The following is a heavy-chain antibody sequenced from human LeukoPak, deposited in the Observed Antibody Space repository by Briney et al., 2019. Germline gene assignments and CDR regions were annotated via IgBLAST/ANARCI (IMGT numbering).Heavy chain of an antibody. CDR1: GYSFTSYW. V-gene: IGHV5-51*01. CDR2: IYPGDSDT. Sequence: GESLKISCKGSGYSFTSYWIGWVRPMPGKGLEWMGIIYPGDSDTRYSPSFQGQVTISADKSISTAYLQWSSLKASDTAMYYCARQMTTVTTEGAFDIWGQGTMVTVSS. CDR3: ARQMTTVTTEGAFDI. D-gene: IGHD4-17*01. J-gene: IGHJ3*02.